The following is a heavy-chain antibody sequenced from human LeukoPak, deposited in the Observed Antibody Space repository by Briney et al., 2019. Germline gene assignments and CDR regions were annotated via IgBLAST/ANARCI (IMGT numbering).Heavy chain of an antibody. D-gene: IGHD1-26*01. CDR2: INPNSGGT. CDR1: GYTFTGYY. V-gene: IGHV1-2*02. CDR3: ARVHNPTIHSGSYSLDY. Sequence: ASVTVSCKASGYTFTGYYMHWVRQAPGQGLEWMGWINPNSGGTNYAQKFQGRVTMTRDTSISTAYMELSGLRSDDTAVYYCARVHNPTIHSGSYSLDYWGQGTLVTVSS. J-gene: IGHJ4*02.